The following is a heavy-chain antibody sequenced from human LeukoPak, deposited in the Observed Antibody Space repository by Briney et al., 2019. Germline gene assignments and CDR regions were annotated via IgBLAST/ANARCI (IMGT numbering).Heavy chain of an antibody. V-gene: IGHV1-69*05. D-gene: IGHD5-18*01. J-gene: IGHJ4*02. Sequence: GASVKVSCKASGGTFSSYAISWVRQAPGQGLEWMGGIIPIFGTANYAQKFQGRVTITTDESTSTAYMELRSLRSEDTAVYYCAREVVYSYGCFDYWGQGTLVTVSS. CDR3: AREVVYSYGCFDY. CDR2: IIPIFGTA. CDR1: GGTFSSYA.